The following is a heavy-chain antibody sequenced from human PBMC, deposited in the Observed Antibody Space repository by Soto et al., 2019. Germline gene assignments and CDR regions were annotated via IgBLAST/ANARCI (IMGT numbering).Heavy chain of an antibody. CDR1: GFTFSSYW. D-gene: IGHD6-13*01. J-gene: IGHJ6*02. Sequence: EVQLVESGGGLVQPGGSLRLSCAASGFTFSSYWMHWVRQAPGKGLVWISRIIRDGSSTNYEDSVKGRFNISRDNAKNTLYLEINRLRADETAVYFCGRGGSGIYGMDIWGQGTTVTVSS. CDR2: IIRDGSST. CDR3: GRGGSGIYGMDI. V-gene: IGHV3-74*01.